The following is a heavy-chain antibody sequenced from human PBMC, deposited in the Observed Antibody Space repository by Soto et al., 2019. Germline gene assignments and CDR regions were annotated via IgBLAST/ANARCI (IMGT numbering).Heavy chain of an antibody. CDR2: VNPNSGNT. CDR3: ARGLMRYNWNFGY. Sequence: AASVKVSCKASGYTFTSYDINWVRQATGQGLEWMGWVNPNSGNTGYAQKFQGRVTMTRNTSISTAYMELSSLRSEDTAVYYCARGLMRYNWNFGYWGQGTLVTVSS. J-gene: IGHJ4*02. D-gene: IGHD1-20*01. CDR1: GYTFTSYD. V-gene: IGHV1-8*01.